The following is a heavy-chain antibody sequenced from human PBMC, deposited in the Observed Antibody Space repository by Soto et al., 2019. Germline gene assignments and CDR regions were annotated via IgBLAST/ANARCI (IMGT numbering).Heavy chain of an antibody. J-gene: IGHJ5*02. CDR2: IVSDGSRT. V-gene: IGHV3-74*01. CDR3: ARDANAEPFDL. Sequence: VGSLRLSCAGSGFTLSRYWMHWVRQVPGKGLVWVSNIVSDGSRTTYADSVKGRFTISRDNAKNTLYLQMDSLRVEDTAVYYCARDANAEPFDLWGQGTLVTVSS. CDR1: GFTLSRYW.